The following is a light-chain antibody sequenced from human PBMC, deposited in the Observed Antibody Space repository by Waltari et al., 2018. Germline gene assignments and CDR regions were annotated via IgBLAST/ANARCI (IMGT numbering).Light chain of an antibody. J-gene: IGKJ3*01. CDR3: QQYHESPPIT. CDR2: GAS. V-gene: IGKV3-15*01. Sequence: EIVMTQSPATLSVSPGERATLSCRASQSISSQLAWYQQKPGQAPRLLIYGASTRATGIPARFSGSGSGTEFTLTISSLQSEDFAVYFCQQYHESPPITFVPGTKVDIK. CDR1: QSISSQ.